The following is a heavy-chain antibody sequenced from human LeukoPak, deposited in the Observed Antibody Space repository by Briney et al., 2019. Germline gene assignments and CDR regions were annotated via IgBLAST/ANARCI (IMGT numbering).Heavy chain of an antibody. Sequence: PGGSLRLSCAASGFTFSSYGMHWVRQAPGKGLEWVAVIWYDGSNKYYADSVKGRFTISRDNSKNTLYLQMNSLRAEDTAVYYCAREVPYYYDSSGYYYEYFDYWGQETLVTVSS. CDR2: IWYDGSNK. CDR3: AREVPYYYDSSGYYYEYFDY. J-gene: IGHJ4*02. V-gene: IGHV3-33*01. CDR1: GFTFSSYG. D-gene: IGHD3-22*01.